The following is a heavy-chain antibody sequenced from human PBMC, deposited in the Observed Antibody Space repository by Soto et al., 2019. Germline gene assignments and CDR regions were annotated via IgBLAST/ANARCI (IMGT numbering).Heavy chain of an antibody. V-gene: IGHV3-33*01. CDR2: IWYDGTQK. Sequence: QVQLEESGGAVVKPGRPLSLSCEQSGFTFITFSLPWVGRPQAKGRECLAAIWYDGTQKYYAESVKGRFIISRDNSKKTLYLEMNSLSAEDTAVYYCARAGGTPVTGLGHFDSWGQGTLVTVSS. CDR3: ARAGGTPVTGLGHFDS. J-gene: IGHJ4*02. D-gene: IGHD4-17*01. CDR1: GFTFITFS.